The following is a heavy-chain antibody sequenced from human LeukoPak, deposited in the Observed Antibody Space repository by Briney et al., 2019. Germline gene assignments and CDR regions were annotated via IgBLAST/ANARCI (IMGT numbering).Heavy chain of an antibody. V-gene: IGHV3-74*01. CDR1: GFTFSSYW. J-gene: IGHJ4*02. D-gene: IGHD1-1*01. CDR2: INNDGSTT. CDR3: ARETAGHDY. Sequence: GGSLRLSCAASGFTFSSYWMHWVRQAPGKGLVWVSRINNDGSTTNYADSVKGRFTISRDNAKNTLYLQVNSLRAEDTAVYYCARETAGHDYWGQGTLVTVSS.